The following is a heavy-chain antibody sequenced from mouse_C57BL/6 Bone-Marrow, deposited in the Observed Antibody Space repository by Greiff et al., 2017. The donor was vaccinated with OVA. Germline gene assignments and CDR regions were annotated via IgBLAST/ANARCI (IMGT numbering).Heavy chain of an antibody. V-gene: IGHV1-15*01. CDR2: IDPETGGT. CDR3: TCWRCAMYF. J-gene: IGHJ4*01. Sequence: QVQLQQSGAELVRPGASVTLSCKASGYTFTDYEMHWVKQTPVHGLEWIGGIDPETGGTAYNQKFKGKATMTADKSSSTAYLELRSLTADYSAVYSCTCWRCAMYFGVRGTAVTGSS. CDR1: GYTFTDYE.